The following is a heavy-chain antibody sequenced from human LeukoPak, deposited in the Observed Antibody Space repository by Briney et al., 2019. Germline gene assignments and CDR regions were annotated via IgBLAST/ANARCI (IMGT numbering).Heavy chain of an antibody. Sequence: PGGSLRLSCAASGFTFSSYSMNWVRQAPGKGLEWVSYISSSSSTIYYADSVKGRFTISRDNAKNSLYLQMNSLRAEDTAVYYCARAHPRLGPQLISAFDIWGQGTMVTVSS. D-gene: IGHD2-2*01. CDR1: GFTFSSYS. V-gene: IGHV3-48*04. J-gene: IGHJ3*02. CDR3: ARAHPRLGPQLISAFDI. CDR2: ISSSSSTI.